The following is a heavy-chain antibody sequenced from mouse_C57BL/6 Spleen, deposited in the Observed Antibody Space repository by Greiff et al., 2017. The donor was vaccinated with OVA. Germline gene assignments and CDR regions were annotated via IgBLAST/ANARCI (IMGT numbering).Heavy chain of an antibody. CDR1: GYTFTSYW. CDR3: ARRGDADY. V-gene: IGHV1-69*01. CDR2: IDPSDSYT. D-gene: IGHD3-3*01. J-gene: IGHJ2*01. Sequence: QVQLKQPGAELVMPGASVKLSCKASGYTFTSYWMHWVKQRPGQGLEWIGEIDPSDSYTNYNQKFKGKSTLTVDKSSSTAYMQLSSLTSEDSAVYYCARRGDADYWGQGTTRTVSS.